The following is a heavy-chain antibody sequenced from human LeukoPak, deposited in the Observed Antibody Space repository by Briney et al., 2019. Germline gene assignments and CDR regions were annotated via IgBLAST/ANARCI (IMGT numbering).Heavy chain of an antibody. D-gene: IGHD2-21*02. V-gene: IGHV1-69*13. CDR2: IIPIFGTA. CDR1: GGTFSSYA. J-gene: IGHJ3*02. Sequence: SVKVSCKASGGTFSSYAISWVRQAPGLGLEWMGGIIPIFGTANYAQKFQGRVTITADESTSTAYMELSSLRSEDTAVYYCARGVSGIVVVTPDDAFDIWGQGTMVTVSS. CDR3: ARGVSGIVVVTPDDAFDI.